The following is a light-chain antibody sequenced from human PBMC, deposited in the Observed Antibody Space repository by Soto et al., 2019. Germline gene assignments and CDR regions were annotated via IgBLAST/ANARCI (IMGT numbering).Light chain of an antibody. V-gene: IGKV1-33*01. CDR1: QNTNDY. CDR2: DAS. J-gene: IGKJ5*01. CDR3: QHNENLAT. Sequence: DIQMTQSPSSLSASVGDRVTITCQARQNTNDYLNWYQQKPGRAPNLLIYDASNLEAGVNSRFRGSGSGTDYTFTISRLQPEHIETYYCQHNENLATCSQGTRLEIK.